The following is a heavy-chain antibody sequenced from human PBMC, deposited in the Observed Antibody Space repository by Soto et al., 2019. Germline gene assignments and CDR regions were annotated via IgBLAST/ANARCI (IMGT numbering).Heavy chain of an antibody. V-gene: IGHV1-69*06. CDR3: ARSYRAYNWFGH. D-gene: IGHD1-26*01. Sequence: QVQLVQSGAEVKKPGSSVKVSCKASGGTFSSYAISWVRQAPGQGLEWMGGIIPIFGTANYAQKFQGRVTITADKSTGTADLERSSLRSEDTSVYSCARSYRAYNWFGHWGQGTLVTVSS. CDR1: GGTFSSYA. J-gene: IGHJ5*02. CDR2: IIPIFGTA.